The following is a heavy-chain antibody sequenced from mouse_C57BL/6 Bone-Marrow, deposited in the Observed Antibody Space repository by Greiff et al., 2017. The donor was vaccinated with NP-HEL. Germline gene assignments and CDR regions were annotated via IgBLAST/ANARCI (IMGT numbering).Heavy chain of an antibody. CDR2: IDPENGDT. CDR1: GFNIKDDY. D-gene: IGHD1-1*01. J-gene: IGHJ2*01. CDR3: TTEGFITTVVDY. Sequence: EVKVEESGAELVRPGASVKLSCTASGFNIKDDYMHWVKQRPEQGLEWIGWIDPENGDTEYASKFQGKATITADTSSNTAYLQLSSLTSEDTAVYYCTTEGFITTVVDYWGQGTTLTVSS. V-gene: IGHV14-4*01.